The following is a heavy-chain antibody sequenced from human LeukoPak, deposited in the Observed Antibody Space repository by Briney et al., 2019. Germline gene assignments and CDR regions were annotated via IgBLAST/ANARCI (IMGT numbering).Heavy chain of an antibody. CDR1: GFTFSSYW. V-gene: IGHV3-74*01. J-gene: IGHJ4*02. Sequence: GGPLRLSCAASGFTFSSYWMHWVRQAPGKGLVWVSRINSYGSITAYPDSVKGRFTISRDNAKNTLYLQMNSLTAEDTAVYYCARVGNGNPFDCWGQGTLVTVSS. CDR3: ARVGNGNPFDC. CDR2: INSYGSIT.